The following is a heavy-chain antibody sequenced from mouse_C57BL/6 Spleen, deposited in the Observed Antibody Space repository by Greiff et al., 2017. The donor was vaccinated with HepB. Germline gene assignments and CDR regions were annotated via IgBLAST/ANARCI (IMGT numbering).Heavy chain of an antibody. J-gene: IGHJ1*03. D-gene: IGHD1-1*01. CDR1: GYTFTSYW. CDR3: ARATVVEYFDV. Sequence: VQLQQPGAELVKPGASVKLSCKASGYTFTSYWMQWVKQRPGQGLEWIGEIDPSDSYTNYNQKFKGKATLTVDTSSSTAYMQLSSLSSEDSAVYYGARATVVEYFDVWGTGTTVTVSS. V-gene: IGHV1-50*01. CDR2: IDPSDSYT.